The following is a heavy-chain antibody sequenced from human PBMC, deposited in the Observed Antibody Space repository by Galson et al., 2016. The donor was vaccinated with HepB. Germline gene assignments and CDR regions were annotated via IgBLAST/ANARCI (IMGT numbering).Heavy chain of an antibody. CDR2: IIPILGTP. V-gene: IGHV1-69*13. CDR1: GGTFSTYA. D-gene: IGHD2-2*01. CDR3: ARDGGGSGTSDFDY. J-gene: IGHJ4*02. Sequence: SVKVSCKAPGGTFSTYAFNWVRQAPGQGLEWMGVIIPILGTPNYAQNFQGRVTITADESTSTAYMELSSLRSEDTAVYYCARDGGGSGTSDFDYWGQGTLVTVSS.